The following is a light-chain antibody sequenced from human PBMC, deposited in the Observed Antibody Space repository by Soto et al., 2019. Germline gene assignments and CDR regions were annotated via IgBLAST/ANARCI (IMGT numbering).Light chain of an antibody. CDR1: ISDVGSSGP. Sequence: QSALTQPASVSGSPGQSITISCSGSISDVGSSGPVSWYQHHPGQVPKLIIYEGSRRPSGVSSRFSGSKTGNTASLTITGLQDEEEANYYCCSYVGARTYVFGTGTKVTV. J-gene: IGLJ1*01. V-gene: IGLV2-23*01. CDR2: EGS. CDR3: CSYVGARTYV.